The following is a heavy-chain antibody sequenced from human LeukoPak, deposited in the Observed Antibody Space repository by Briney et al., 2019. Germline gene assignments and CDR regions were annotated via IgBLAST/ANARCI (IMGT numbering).Heavy chain of an antibody. CDR2: IYTSGST. CDR3: ATFRMTTVTTYVIRDAFDI. CDR1: GGSLSSGSYY. J-gene: IGHJ3*02. V-gene: IGHV4-61*02. D-gene: IGHD4-17*01. Sequence: SQTLSLTCTVSGGSLSSGSYYWSWIRQPAGKGLEWIGRIYTSGSTNYNPSLKSRVTISVDTSKNQFSLKLSSVTAADTAVYYCATFRMTTVTTYVIRDAFDIWGQGTMVTVSS.